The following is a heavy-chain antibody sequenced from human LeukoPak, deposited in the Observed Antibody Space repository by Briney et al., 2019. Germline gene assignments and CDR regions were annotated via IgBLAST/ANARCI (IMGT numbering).Heavy chain of an antibody. CDR2: ISGSGGST. J-gene: IGHJ1*01. V-gene: IGHV3-23*01. Sequence: PGGSLRLSCAAAGFSFSSYAMSWVRQAPGKGLEWVSAISGSGGSTYYADSVKGRFTISRDNSKNTLYLQMNSLRAVDTAVYYCAKDIPRPVTTVTTGLRPGGYFQHWGQGTLVTVSS. D-gene: IGHD4-17*01. CDR1: GFSFSSYA. CDR3: AKDIPRPVTTVTTGLRPGGYFQH.